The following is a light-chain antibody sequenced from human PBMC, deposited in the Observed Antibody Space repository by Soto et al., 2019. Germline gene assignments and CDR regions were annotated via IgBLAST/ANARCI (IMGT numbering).Light chain of an antibody. Sequence: DIVMTQSPDSLAVSLGERATINCKSSQTVLRSSNNKNHLAWYQQKPEQPPKMLISWASTRESGVPDRFSGSGSGTDFPLTISSLQAEDVAVYYCQHYYTVPVTFGQGTRLEIK. J-gene: IGKJ5*01. CDR3: QHYYTVPVT. CDR2: WAS. V-gene: IGKV4-1*01. CDR1: QTVLRSSNNKNH.